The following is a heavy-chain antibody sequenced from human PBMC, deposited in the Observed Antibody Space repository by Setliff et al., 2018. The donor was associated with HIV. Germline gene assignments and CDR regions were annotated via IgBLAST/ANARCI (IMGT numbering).Heavy chain of an antibody. V-gene: IGHV4-61*02. CDR3: ARDWGYIAATPDY. Sequence: ASETLSLTCTVSGGSISSGSYYWSWIRQPAGKGLEWIGRIQTSGSTNYNPSLKSRVTISVDTSENQFSLNLSSVTAADTAIYYCARDWGYIAATPDYWGQGTRVTVSS. J-gene: IGHJ4*02. D-gene: IGHD5-12*01. CDR2: IQTSGST. CDR1: GGSISSGSYY.